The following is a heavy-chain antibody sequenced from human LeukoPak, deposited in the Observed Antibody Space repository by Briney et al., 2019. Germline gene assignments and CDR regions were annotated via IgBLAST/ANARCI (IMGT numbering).Heavy chain of an antibody. J-gene: IGHJ6*04. V-gene: IGHV4-38-2*01. CDR2: IHHSGST. CDR1: GYSISSGYY. CDR3: ARVLAVAGIYDGYYYYGMDV. D-gene: IGHD6-19*01. Sequence: SETLSLTCAVSGYSISSGYYWGWIRQPPGKGLEWIVSIHHSGSTYYNPSLKSRVTISVDTSKNQFSLKLSSVIAADTAVYYCARVLAVAGIYDGYYYYGMDVWGRGTTVTVSS.